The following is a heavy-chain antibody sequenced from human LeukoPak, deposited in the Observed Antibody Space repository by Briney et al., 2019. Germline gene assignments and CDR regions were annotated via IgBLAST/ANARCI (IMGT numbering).Heavy chain of an antibody. V-gene: IGHV3-15*01. CDR2: IKSKTDGETT. D-gene: IGHD3-10*01. CDR1: GFSFTNAW. Sequence: GGSLRLSCVDSGFSFTNAWMSWVRQAPGKGREWIGRIKSKTDGETTNYAEPVRGRFTISRDDSKSAVYLQMNSLKIEDTAVYYCTTDLGTYYHGSQRLIPIDYWGQGTPVTVSS. J-gene: IGHJ4*02. CDR3: TTDLGTYYHGSQRLIPIDY.